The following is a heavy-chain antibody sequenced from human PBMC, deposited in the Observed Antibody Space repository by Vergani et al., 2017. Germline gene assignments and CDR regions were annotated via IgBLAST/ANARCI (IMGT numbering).Heavy chain of an antibody. Sequence: QVQLQESGPGLVKPSQTLSLTCTVSGGSISSGDYYWSWIRQPPGKGLEWIGYTYYSGSTYYNPSLKSRVTISVDTSKNQFSLKLSSVTAADTAVYYCARDTDGGPRGHYGMDVWGQGTTVTVSS. CDR2: TYYSGST. CDR1: GGSISSGDYY. J-gene: IGHJ6*02. CDR3: ARDTDGGPRGHYGMDV. D-gene: IGHD4-23*01. V-gene: IGHV4-30-4*08.